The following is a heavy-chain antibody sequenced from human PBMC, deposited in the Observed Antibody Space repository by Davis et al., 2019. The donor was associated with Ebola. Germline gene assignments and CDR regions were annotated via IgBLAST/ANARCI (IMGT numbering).Heavy chain of an antibody. V-gene: IGHV3-23*01. CDR3: ARNPWSRFKYYYMDV. Sequence: PGGSLRLSCAASGFTFSSYAMSWVRQAPGKGLEWVSAINNNGGNTYYADSVKGRFTISRDNSKNTLYLQMNSLRAEDTAVYYCARNPWSRFKYYYMDVWGKGTTVTVSS. CDR2: INNNGGNT. D-gene: IGHD3-16*01. J-gene: IGHJ6*03. CDR1: GFTFSSYA.